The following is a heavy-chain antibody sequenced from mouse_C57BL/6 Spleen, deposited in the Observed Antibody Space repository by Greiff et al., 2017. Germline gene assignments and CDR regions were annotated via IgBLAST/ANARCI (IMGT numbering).Heavy chain of an antibody. Sequence: EVQRVESGPGMAKPSQSLSLTCTVTGYSITSGYDWHWIRHFPGNKLEWMGYISYSGSTNYNPSLKSRISITHDTSKNHFFLKLNSVTTEDTATYYCAREEDYSNFGVWFAYWGQGTLVTVSA. CDR1: GYSITSGYD. J-gene: IGHJ3*01. D-gene: IGHD2-5*01. CDR2: ISYSGST. V-gene: IGHV3-1*01. CDR3: AREEDYSNFGVWFAY.